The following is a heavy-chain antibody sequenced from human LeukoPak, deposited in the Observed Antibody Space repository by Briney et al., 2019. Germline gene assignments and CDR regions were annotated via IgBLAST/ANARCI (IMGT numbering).Heavy chain of an antibody. CDR2: INHSGST. CDR1: GGSFSGYY. V-gene: IGHV4-34*01. J-gene: IGHJ5*02. D-gene: IGHD6-19*01. CDR3: ARGSSGWYDWFDP. Sequence: PSETLSLTCAVSGGSFSGYYWSWIRQPPGKGLEWIGEINHSGSTNYNPSLNSRVTISVDTSKNQFSLKLSSVTAADTAVYYCARGSSGWYDWFDPWGQGTLVTVSS.